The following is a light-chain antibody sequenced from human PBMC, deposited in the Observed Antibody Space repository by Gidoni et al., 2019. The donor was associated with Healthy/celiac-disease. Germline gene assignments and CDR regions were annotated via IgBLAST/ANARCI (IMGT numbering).Light chain of an antibody. CDR1: QSVSSY. CDR2: DAY. V-gene: IGKV3-11*01. CDR3: QQSSNWPPT. Sequence: EIVLTQSPATLSLSPGERATLSCRASQSVSSYLAWYKQKPGQAPRLIFYDAYNMANGIPARFIGSGSGTYFTLTISSLEPEDFAVYYCQQSSNWPPTFGGGTKVEIK. J-gene: IGKJ4*01.